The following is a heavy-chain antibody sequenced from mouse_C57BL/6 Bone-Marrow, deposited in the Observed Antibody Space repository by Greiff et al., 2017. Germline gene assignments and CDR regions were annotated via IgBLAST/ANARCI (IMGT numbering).Heavy chain of an antibody. CDR2: IDPEDGET. D-gene: IGHD3-2*02. CDR3: ARQLRLSFAY. V-gene: IGHV14-2*01. Sequence: DVKLVESGAELVKPGASVKLSCTASGFNFKDYYMRWVQQRTEQGLEWIGRIDPEDGETKYAPKFQGKATITADTSSTTSYLQLSSLTSADTAGYCCARQLRLSFAYWGQGTLVTVSA. J-gene: IGHJ3*01. CDR1: GFNFKDYY.